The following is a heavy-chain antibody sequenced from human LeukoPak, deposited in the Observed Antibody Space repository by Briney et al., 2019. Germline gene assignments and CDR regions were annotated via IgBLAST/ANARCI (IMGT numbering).Heavy chain of an antibody. Sequence: SETLSLTCTVSGGSISSYYWSWIRQPAGKGLEWIGRIYTSGSTNYNPSLESRVTMSVDTSKNQFSLKLSSVTAADTAVYYCARGTAVAGLYYYYGMDVWGQGTTVTVSS. CDR3: ARGTAVAGLYYYYGMDV. V-gene: IGHV4-4*07. J-gene: IGHJ6*02. D-gene: IGHD6-19*01. CDR2: IYTSGST. CDR1: GGSISSYY.